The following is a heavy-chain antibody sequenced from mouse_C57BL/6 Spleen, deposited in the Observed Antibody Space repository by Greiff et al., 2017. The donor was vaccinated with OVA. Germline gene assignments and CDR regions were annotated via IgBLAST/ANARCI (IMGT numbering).Heavy chain of an antibody. V-gene: IGHV1-64*01. CDR1: GYTFTSYW. CDR3: ARGDSNYGYYAMDY. Sequence: QVQLQQPGAELVKPGASVKLSCKASGYTFTSYWMHWVKQRPGQGLEWIGMIHPNSGSNNYNEKFKSKATLTVDKSSSTAYMQLSSLTSEDSAVYYCARGDSNYGYYAMDYWGQGTSVTVSS. J-gene: IGHJ4*01. D-gene: IGHD2-5*01. CDR2: IHPNSGSN.